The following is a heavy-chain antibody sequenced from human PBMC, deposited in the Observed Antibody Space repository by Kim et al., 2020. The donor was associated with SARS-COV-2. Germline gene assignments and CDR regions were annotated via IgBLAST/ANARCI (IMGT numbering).Heavy chain of an antibody. CDR1: GGSISSGSHY. CDR3: ARASYGDYARRAFDI. D-gene: IGHD4-17*01. J-gene: IGHJ3*02. V-gene: IGHV4-39*07. Sequence: SETLSLTCTVSGGSISSGSHYWGWIRQPPGKGLEWIGSIYYSGSTYYCTTSLKSRVTISLDTSKNQFSLKLSSVTAADTAVYYCARASYGDYARRAFDIWGQGTMVTVSS. CDR2: IYYSGST.